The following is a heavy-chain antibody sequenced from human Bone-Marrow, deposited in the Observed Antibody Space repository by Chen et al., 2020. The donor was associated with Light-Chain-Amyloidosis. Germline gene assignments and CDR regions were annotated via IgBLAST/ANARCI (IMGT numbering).Heavy chain of an antibody. CDR1: GGIFNAYA. CDR3: AEGPYSNLGY. J-gene: IGHJ4*02. V-gene: IGHV1-69*01. D-gene: IGHD4-4*01. CDR2: IIRILGTA. Sequence: QVQLVQSGAEVKQPGSSVQVPCKASGGIFNAYAINWVRRAPGQGLEWMGGIIRILGTASYAQKFQGRVTITADEASSTAYMELSSLTSGDTAVYYCAEGPYSNLGYWGQGTLVTVSS.